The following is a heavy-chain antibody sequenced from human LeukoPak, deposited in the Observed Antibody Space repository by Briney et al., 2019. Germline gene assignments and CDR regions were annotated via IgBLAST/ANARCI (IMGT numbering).Heavy chain of an antibody. V-gene: IGHV1-69*05. J-gene: IGHJ5*02. D-gene: IGHD2-2*02. CDR2: FIPIFGTA. Sequence: ASVKVSCKASGGTFSSYAISWVRQAPGQGLEWMGRFIPIFGTANYAQKFQGRVTITTDESTSTAYMELSSLRSEDTAVYYCASLQDCSSTSCYTSWFDPWGQGTLVTVSS. CDR1: GGTFSSYA. CDR3: ASLQDCSSTSCYTSWFDP.